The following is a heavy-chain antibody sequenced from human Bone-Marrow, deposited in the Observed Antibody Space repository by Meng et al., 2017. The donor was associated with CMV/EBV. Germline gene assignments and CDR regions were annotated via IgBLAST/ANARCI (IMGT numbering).Heavy chain of an antibody. CDR2: ISDSGGNT. Sequence: ESLKISCAASGFTFSSYAMNWVRQFPGKGLECVSTISDSGGNTYYADSVKGRFTISRDNSKNTLYLQMNSLRAEDTAVYYCTKSRNGYGGEDYWGQGTLVTVSS. D-gene: IGHD5-12*01. J-gene: IGHJ4*02. CDR3: TKSRNGYGGEDY. CDR1: GFTFSSYA. V-gene: IGHV3-23*01.